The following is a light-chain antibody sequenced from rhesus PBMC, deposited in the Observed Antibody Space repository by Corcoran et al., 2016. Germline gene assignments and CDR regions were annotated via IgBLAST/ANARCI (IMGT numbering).Light chain of an antibody. CDR1: QSVGYN. CDR3: QMHTSSPYS. CDR2: DAS. Sequence: IIMTQSPATLSFSPGERVTLSCRASQSVGYNLAWSQQKPGQVPSLLIYDASNRATGLPDRFSGIGSGTDFTLTISSLEPEDFAVYYCQMHTSSPYSFGQGTKVEIK. V-gene: IGKV3-35*01. J-gene: IGKJ2*01.